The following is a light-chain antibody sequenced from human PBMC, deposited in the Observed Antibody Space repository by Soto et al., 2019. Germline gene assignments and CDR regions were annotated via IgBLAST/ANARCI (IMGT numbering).Light chain of an antibody. V-gene: IGLV1-40*01. CDR1: SSNIGAGYD. CDR2: GNS. CDR3: QSYDSSLGGPVV. Sequence: QSVLTQPPSVSGAPGQRVTISCTGSSSNIGAGYDVHWYQQLPGTAPKLLVYGNSNRPSGVPDRFSGSKSGTSASLAITGLQAEDEADYYSQSYDSSLGGPVVFGGGTKLTVL. J-gene: IGLJ2*01.